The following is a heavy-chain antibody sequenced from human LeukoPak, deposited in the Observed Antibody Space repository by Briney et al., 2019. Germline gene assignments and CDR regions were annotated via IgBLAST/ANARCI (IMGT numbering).Heavy chain of an antibody. CDR3: ARNVAGTVYYYYGMDV. V-gene: IGHV4-59*01. Sequence: KTSETLSLTCTVSGGSISSYYWSWIRQPPGKGLEWIGYIYYSGSTNYNPSLKSRVTISVDTSKNQFSLKLSSVTAADTAVYYCARNVAGTVYYYYGMDVWGQGTTVTVSS. CDR2: IYYSGST. J-gene: IGHJ6*02. CDR1: GGSISSYY. D-gene: IGHD6-19*01.